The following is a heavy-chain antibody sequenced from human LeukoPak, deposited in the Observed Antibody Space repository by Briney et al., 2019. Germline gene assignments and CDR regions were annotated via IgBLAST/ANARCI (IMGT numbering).Heavy chain of an antibody. V-gene: IGHV4-4*07. CDR1: GGFISSYY. CDR2: IYSSGTT. CDR3: ARDRGYGMDV. Sequence: SETLSLTCSVSGGFISSYYWSWIRQPAGKGLEWIGRIYSSGTTNYSPSLKSRVTMSVDTSKNQFSLRLSSVTAADTAVYYCARDRGYGMDVWGQGTTVTVSS. J-gene: IGHJ6*02.